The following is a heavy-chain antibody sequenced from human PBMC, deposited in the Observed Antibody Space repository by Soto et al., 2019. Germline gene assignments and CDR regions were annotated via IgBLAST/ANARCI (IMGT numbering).Heavy chain of an antibody. J-gene: IGHJ4*02. Sequence: QVQLVESGGGVVQPGRSLRLSCAASGFTFSSYAMHWVRQAPGKGLEWVAVISHDGSNKYYADSVKGRFTISRDNSKNTLYLQMNSLRAEDTAVYYCARDRKDIVVVPAAIWTSFDYWGQGTLVTVSS. D-gene: IGHD2-2*01. V-gene: IGHV3-30-3*01. CDR1: GFTFSSYA. CDR2: ISHDGSNK. CDR3: ARDRKDIVVVPAAIWTSFDY.